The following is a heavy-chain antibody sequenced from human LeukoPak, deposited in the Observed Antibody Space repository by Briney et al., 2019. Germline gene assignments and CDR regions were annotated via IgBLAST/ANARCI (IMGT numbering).Heavy chain of an antibody. D-gene: IGHD3-9*01. J-gene: IGHJ6*02. CDR2: ISGYNGNT. Sequence: GASVKVSCKASGYTFTGYGISWVRQAPGQGLEWMGWISGYNGNTNYAEKFQGRVTMTTDTSTSTANMELRSLRSDGTAVYYCARDSYYDILTGYNANYYYGMEVWGQGTTVTVSS. CDR3: ARDSYYDILTGYNANYYYGMEV. CDR1: GYTFTGYG. V-gene: IGHV1-18*01.